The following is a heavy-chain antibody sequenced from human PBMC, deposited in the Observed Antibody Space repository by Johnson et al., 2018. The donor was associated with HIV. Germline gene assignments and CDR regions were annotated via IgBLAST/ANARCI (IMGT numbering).Heavy chain of an antibody. J-gene: IGHJ3*02. D-gene: IGHD1-14*01. CDR1: GFTFSSYD. Sequence: VQLVESGGGLVQPGGSLRLSCAASGFTFSSYDMHWVRQATGKGLEWVSAIGTAGDTYYPGSVTGRFTISSENAKNSLYLQMHSLRAGDTAVDYCAIGDNRKDGGGAFDIWGQGTMVTVSS. CDR3: AIGDNRKDGGGAFDI. CDR2: IGTAGDT. V-gene: IGHV3-13*01.